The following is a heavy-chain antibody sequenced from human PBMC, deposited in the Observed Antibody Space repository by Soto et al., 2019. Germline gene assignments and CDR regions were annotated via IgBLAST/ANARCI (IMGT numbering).Heavy chain of an antibody. D-gene: IGHD3-3*01. J-gene: IGHJ3*02. CDR3: AKDPIPTYYDFWSGYGPPDDAFDI. CDR2: RCGSGGST. CDR1: RFPFIPYD. V-gene: IGHV3-23*01. Sequence: GGFLRLACSTSRFPFIPYDMSWVRQAPEKGLDREPARCGSGGSTYYADSVKGRLTISRDNSKNTLYLQMNSLRAEDTAVYYCAKDPIPTYYDFWSGYGPPDDAFDIWGQGTMVTVSS.